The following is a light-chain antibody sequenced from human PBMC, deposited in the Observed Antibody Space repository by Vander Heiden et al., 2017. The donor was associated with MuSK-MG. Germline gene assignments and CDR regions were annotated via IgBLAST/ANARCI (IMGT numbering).Light chain of an antibody. CDR3: QGGFT. CDR2: AAS. Sequence: DIQMTQSPSSLSASVGDRVTITCRASQGISNYLAWYQQKPGKVPKLLIYAASTLQSGVTSRFSGSGSGTDFTLTSSSLQPEDVETYDCQGGFTFGHGTKVDIK. CDR1: QGISNY. J-gene: IGKJ3*01. V-gene: IGKV1-27*01.